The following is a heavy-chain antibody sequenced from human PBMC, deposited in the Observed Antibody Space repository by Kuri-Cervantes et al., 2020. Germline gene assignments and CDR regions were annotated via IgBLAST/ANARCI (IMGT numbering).Heavy chain of an antibody. CDR3: ARVGAARPFDY. CDR1: GFTFSSYW. V-gene: IGHV3-7*01. CDR2: IKLDGSEK. J-gene: IGHJ4*02. D-gene: IGHD6-6*01. Sequence: GGSLRLSCAASGFTFSSYWMSWVRQAPGKGLEWVANIKLDGSEKYYVDSVKGRFTISRDNAKNSLYLQMNSLRAEDTAVYYCARVGAARPFDYWGQGTLVTVSS.